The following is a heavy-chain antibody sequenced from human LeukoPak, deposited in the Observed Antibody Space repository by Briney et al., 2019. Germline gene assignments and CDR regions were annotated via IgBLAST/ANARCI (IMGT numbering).Heavy chain of an antibody. CDR2: IYYSGGT. Sequence: TSETLSLTCTVSGGSISSSSYYWGWIRQPPGKGLEWIGSIYYSGGTYYNPSLKSRVTISVDTSKNQFSLKLSSVTAADTAVYYCARHSGYFDYWGQGTLVTVSS. D-gene: IGHD1-26*01. V-gene: IGHV4-39*01. CDR3: ARHSGYFDY. CDR1: GGSISSSSYY. J-gene: IGHJ4*02.